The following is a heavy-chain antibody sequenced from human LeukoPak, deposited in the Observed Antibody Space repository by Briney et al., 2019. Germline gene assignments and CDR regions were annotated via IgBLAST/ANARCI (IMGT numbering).Heavy chain of an antibody. J-gene: IGHJ4*02. V-gene: IGHV3-74*01. Sequence: GGALRLSCAASGFTFSKYWMLWVRQAPGKGLESVSRINTDGTVTTYADSVKGRFTVSRDNADNTMFLQINRVRDENTAVYYCATKQWLAPPPDSWGQGTPLTVSS. CDR1: GFTFSKYW. CDR3: ATKQWLAPPPDS. D-gene: IGHD6-19*01. CDR2: INTDGTVT.